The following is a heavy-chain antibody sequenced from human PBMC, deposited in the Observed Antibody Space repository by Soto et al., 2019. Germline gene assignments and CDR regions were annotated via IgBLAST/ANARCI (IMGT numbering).Heavy chain of an antibody. Sequence: QVQLVESGGGVVQPGRSLRLSCAASGFTFSSYGMHWVRQAPGKGLEWVAVISYDGSNKYYADSVKGRFTISRDNSKNTLYLQMSSLRAEDTAVYYCANAPAIVLVPAAMRGDYWGQGTLVTVSS. J-gene: IGHJ4*02. D-gene: IGHD2-2*01. CDR3: ANAPAIVLVPAAMRGDY. CDR2: ISYDGSNK. CDR1: GFTFSSYG. V-gene: IGHV3-30*18.